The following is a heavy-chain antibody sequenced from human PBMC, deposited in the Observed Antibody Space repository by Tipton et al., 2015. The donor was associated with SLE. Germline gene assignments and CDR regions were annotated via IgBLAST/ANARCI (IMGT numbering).Heavy chain of an antibody. CDR2: IYYTGST. Sequence: TLSLTCTVSGGSISSYYWSWIRQPPGKGLEWIGYIYYTGSTNYNPSLKSRVTISLDTSNNQFSLKLSSVTAADTAVYYCARDRADYGDYGMDVWGQGTTVTVPS. D-gene: IGHD4-17*01. J-gene: IGHJ6*02. CDR3: ARDRADYGDYGMDV. V-gene: IGHV4-59*01. CDR1: GGSISSYY.